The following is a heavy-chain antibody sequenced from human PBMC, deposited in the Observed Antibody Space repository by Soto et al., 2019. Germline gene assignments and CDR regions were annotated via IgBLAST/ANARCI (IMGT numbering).Heavy chain of an antibody. J-gene: IGHJ4*01. CDR1: GYTLTELS. Sequence: ASVKVSCKVSGYTLTELSMHWVRQAPGKGLEWMGGFDPEDGETIYAQKFQGRVTMTEDTSTDTAYMELSSLRSEDTAVYYCATDPRLPAGESVSDYWGHGTLVTVS. V-gene: IGHV1-24*01. CDR2: FDPEDGET. CDR3: ATDPRLPAGESVSDY. D-gene: IGHD2-2*01.